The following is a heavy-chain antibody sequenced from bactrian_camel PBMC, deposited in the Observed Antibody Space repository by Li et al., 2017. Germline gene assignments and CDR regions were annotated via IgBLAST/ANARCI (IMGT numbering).Heavy chain of an antibody. CDR2: INGNSRNT. D-gene: IGHD6*01. Sequence: QVQLVESGGGLVQPGGSLRLSCAASGFIFSSAFMSWVRQAPGKGLEWVSSINGNSRNTHYADSVKGRFTISRDNAKNTMYLQMNSLKSEDTALYYCATGDGDSWYWGLYEYNYLGQGTQVTVS. J-gene: IGHJ4*01. V-gene: IGHV3-2*01. CDR3: ATGDGDSWYWGLYEYNY. CDR1: GFIFSSAF.